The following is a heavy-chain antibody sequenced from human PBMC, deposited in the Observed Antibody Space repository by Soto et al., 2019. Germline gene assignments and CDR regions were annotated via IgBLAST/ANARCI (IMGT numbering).Heavy chain of an antibody. D-gene: IGHD3-22*01. CDR1: GYTLTELS. V-gene: IGHV1-24*01. CDR2: FDPEDGET. CDR3: ATLSPVAANYYDSSGYPRVD. J-gene: IGHJ4*02. Sequence: SVKVSCKVSGYTLTELSMHWVRQAPGKGLEWMGGFDPEDGETIYAQKFQGRVTMTEDTSTDTAYMELSSLRSEDTAVYYCATLSPVAANYYDSSGYPRVDWGEGTLVTVAS.